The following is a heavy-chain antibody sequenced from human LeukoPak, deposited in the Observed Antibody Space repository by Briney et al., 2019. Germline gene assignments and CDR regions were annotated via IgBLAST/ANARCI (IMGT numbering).Heavy chain of an antibody. D-gene: IGHD2-2*01. J-gene: IGHJ6*02. Sequence: GGSLRLSCAASTFTFSNYWMSWVRPAPGKGLEWVANINQNGSEKYYADSVKGRFTYSRDNAKNSLYLQMNCLRAEDTAVYYCARAQSGHCSSTSCYDYGMDVWGQGTTVTVSS. CDR2: INQNGSEK. CDR1: TFTFSNYW. CDR3: ARAQSGHCSSTSCYDYGMDV. V-gene: IGHV3-7*01.